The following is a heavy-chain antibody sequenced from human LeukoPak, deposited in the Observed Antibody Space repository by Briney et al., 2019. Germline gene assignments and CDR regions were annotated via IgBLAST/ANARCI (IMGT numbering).Heavy chain of an antibody. J-gene: IGHJ2*01. CDR3: ARDNRDFWSGYLHYWYFDL. CDR2: ISHSGNT. V-gene: IGHV4-4*02. D-gene: IGHD3-3*01. Sequence: SGTLSLTCAVSGGSISSSNWWSWVRQPPGKGLGWIGEISHSGNTNYNPSLKGRVTISVDRSKNQFSLKLSSVTAADTAVYYCARDNRDFWSGYLHYWYFDLWGRGTLVTVSS. CDR1: GGSISSSNW.